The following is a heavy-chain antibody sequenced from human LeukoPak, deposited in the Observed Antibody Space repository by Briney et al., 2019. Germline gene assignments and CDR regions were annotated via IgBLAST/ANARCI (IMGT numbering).Heavy chain of an antibody. CDR3: ARDPPRMYYYDSSGSVDAFDI. J-gene: IGHJ3*02. CDR2: IYHSGST. V-gene: IGHV4-30-2*01. CDR1: GGSISSGGYY. Sequence: SETLSLTCTVSGGSISSGGYYWSWIRQPPGKGLEWIGYIYHSGSTYYNPSLKSRVTISVDRSKNQFSLKLSSVTAADTAVYYCARDPPRMYYYDSSGSVDAFDIWGQGTMVTVSS. D-gene: IGHD3-22*01.